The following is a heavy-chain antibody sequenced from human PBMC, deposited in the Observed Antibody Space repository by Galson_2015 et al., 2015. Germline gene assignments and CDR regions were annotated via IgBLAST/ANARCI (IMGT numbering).Heavy chain of an antibody. CDR1: GFTFSSYW. CDR2: INSDGSST. J-gene: IGHJ4*02. V-gene: IGHV3-74*01. Sequence: SLRLSCAASGFTFSSYWMHWVRQAPGKGLVWVSCINSDGSSTSCADSVKGRFTISRDNAKNTLDLQMNSLRAEDTAVYYCTSDLPWDWGQGTLVTVSS. CDR3: TSDLPWD.